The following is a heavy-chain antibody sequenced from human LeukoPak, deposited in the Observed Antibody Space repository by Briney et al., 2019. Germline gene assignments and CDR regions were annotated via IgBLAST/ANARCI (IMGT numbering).Heavy chain of an antibody. CDR1: GYSFTSYC. CDR3: ARHGGRYCSGGSCYHAFDI. Sequence: GEPLRISCKGSGYSFTSYCISWVRQMPGKGLEWMGRIDPRDSYTNYSPSFQGHVTISADKSISTAYLQWSSLKASDTAMYYCARHGGRYCSGGSCYHAFDIWGQGTMVTVSS. V-gene: IGHV5-10-1*01. J-gene: IGHJ3*02. D-gene: IGHD2-15*01. CDR2: IDPRDSYT.